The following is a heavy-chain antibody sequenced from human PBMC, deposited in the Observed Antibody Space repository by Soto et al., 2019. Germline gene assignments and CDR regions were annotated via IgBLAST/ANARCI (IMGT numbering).Heavy chain of an antibody. D-gene: IGHD6-19*01. V-gene: IGHV3-30*18. Sequence: QVQLVESGGGVVQPGRSLRLSCAASGFTFSSYGMHWVRQAPGKGLEWVAVISYDGSNKYYADSVKGRFTISRDNSQNTVYLQMSSLRAEDTAVYYCAKDRGLARDYYYYGMDVWGQGTTVTVSS. CDR3: AKDRGLARDYYYYGMDV. J-gene: IGHJ6*02. CDR1: GFTFSSYG. CDR2: ISYDGSNK.